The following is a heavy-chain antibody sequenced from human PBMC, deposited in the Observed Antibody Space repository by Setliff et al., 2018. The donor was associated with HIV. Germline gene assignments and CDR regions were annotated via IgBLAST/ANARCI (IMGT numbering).Heavy chain of an antibody. Sequence: RASVKVSCKASGYTFTSYYMHWVRQAPGQGLEWVSYISSKRTSTYYADSVKGRFTISRDNDNNSLYLQMSGLSAEDTAVYYCARGPTTVTNYYYYYMDVWGKGTTVTVSS. J-gene: IGHJ6*03. D-gene: IGHD4-17*01. CDR2: ISSKRTST. CDR3: ARGPTTVTNYYYYYMDV. CDR1: GYTFTSYY. V-gene: IGHV3-48*01.